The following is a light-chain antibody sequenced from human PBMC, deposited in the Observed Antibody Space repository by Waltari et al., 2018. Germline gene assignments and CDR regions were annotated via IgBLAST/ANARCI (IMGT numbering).Light chain of an antibody. CDR2: KKN. CDR1: RPHIRGNF. CDR3: AAWDDNLTGPL. V-gene: IGLV1-47*01. Sequence: SVLTHPPSASGTPGQTATIPCSGTRPHIRGNFLHWYQQLPGMAPQLLIYKKNQRPSGVPDRFSGSKSGTSASLAISGLRSDDEAEYYCAAWDDNLTGPLFGGGTKVTVL. J-gene: IGLJ3*02.